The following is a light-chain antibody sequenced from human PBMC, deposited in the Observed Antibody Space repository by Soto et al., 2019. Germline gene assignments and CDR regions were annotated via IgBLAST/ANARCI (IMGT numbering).Light chain of an antibody. CDR3: QQRSNWPPT. CDR2: DAS. V-gene: IGKV3-11*01. Sequence: EIVLTQSPPTLSLSPGESVTLTCRASQSVSFYLAWYQQKPGQAPRLLIYDASNRATGIPARFSGSGSGTDFTLTISSLQPEDFAVYSCQQRSNWPPTFGGGTKWISN. CDR1: QSVSFY. J-gene: IGKJ4*01.